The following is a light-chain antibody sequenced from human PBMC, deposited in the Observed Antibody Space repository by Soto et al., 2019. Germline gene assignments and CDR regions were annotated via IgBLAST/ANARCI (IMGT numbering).Light chain of an antibody. V-gene: IGKV1-5*01. CDR2: DAS. J-gene: IGKJ1*01. CDR3: QQYNSYSRT. CDR1: QSISSN. Sequence: DIQMTQSPSSLSAFVGDRVTITCRATQSISSNLNWYQQKPGKAPKLLIYDASSLESGVPSRFSGSGSGTEFTLTISSLQPDDFATYYCQQYNSYSRTFGQGTKVDIK.